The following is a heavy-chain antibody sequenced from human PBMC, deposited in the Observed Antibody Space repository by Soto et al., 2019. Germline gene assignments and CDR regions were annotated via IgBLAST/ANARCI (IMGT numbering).Heavy chain of an antibody. D-gene: IGHD6-13*01. J-gene: IGHJ3*02. CDR3: ARASIAAAGNAFDI. CDR1: GFTFSSYA. Sequence: QVQLVESGGGVVQPGRSLRLSCAASGFTFSSYAMHWVRQAPGKGLEWVSVISYDGRNKYYADYVKGRFTISRDNSKNTLYLQMNSLRAEDTAVYYCARASIAAAGNAFDIWGQGTMVTVSS. CDR2: ISYDGRNK. V-gene: IGHV3-30*04.